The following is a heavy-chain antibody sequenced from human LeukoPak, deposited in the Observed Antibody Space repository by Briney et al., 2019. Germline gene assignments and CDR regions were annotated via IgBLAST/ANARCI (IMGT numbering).Heavy chain of an antibody. CDR3: ARDFSLDN. CDR1: GFTFSSYW. Sequence: GGSLRLSCAASGFTFSSYWMTWVRQAPGKGLDWVANIKQDGSDKYFVDSVKGRFTISRDNAKNSLYLQMNSLIAEDSAFYYCARDFSLDNWGQGTLVTVSS. J-gene: IGHJ4*02. CDR2: IKQDGSDK. V-gene: IGHV3-7*04.